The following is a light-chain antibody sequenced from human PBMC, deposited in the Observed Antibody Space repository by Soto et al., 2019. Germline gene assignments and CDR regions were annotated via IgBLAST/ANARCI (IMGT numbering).Light chain of an antibody. CDR2: GVS. J-gene: IGKJ1*01. CDR1: QTINNKY. CDR3: QRYSGSPWT. V-gene: IGKV3-20*01. Sequence: EIVLTQSPGTLSLSPGERATLSCRASQTINNKYLAWYQQEPGQAPRLLIHGVSIRATGIPDRFSGSGSGTDFTLTISRLEPEDFAVYYCQRYSGSPWTFGQGTKVEI.